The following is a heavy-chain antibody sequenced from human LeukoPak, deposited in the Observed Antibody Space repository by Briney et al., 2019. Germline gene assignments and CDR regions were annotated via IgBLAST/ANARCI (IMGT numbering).Heavy chain of an antibody. CDR1: SLTNGYH. J-gene: IGHJ4*02. Sequence: SETLSLTCTASSLTNGYHWGWIRQSPGKGLEWIGSVYRSRTTYYNPSLTTRVDISIDTSKKQFSLKLSSVTAADTAVYYCARDKSLFYVDSSGYYQARDFDYWGQGILVTVSP. CDR3: ARDKSLFYVDSSGYYQARDFDY. D-gene: IGHD3-22*01. V-gene: IGHV4-38-2*02. CDR2: VYRSRTT.